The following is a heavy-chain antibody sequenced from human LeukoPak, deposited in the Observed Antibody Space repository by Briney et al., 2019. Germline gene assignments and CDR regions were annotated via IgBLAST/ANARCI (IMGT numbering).Heavy chain of an antibody. CDR3: ARGTETTGYFDF. CDR1: GGSISGDY. Sequence: PSETLSLTCTVSGGSISGDYWSWLRQPPGKGLEWIGYIHYTGSSNYNPSLKSRVTMSVDTSKNQLSLTLGSVTAADTAVYHCARGTETTGYFDFWGPGTLVTVSS. J-gene: IGHJ4*02. CDR2: IHYTGSS. V-gene: IGHV4-59*01. D-gene: IGHD4-17*01.